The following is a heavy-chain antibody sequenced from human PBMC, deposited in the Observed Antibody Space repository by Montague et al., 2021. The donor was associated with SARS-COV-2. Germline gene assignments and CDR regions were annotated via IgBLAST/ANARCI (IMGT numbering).Heavy chain of an antibody. Sequence: SETLSPTRAVYGGSFSGYYWSWIRQPPGKGLEWIGEINHSGSTNYNPSLKSRVTISVDTSKNQFSLKLSSVTAADTAVYYCARGRTVTTFYHYYYYGMDVWGQGTTVTVSS. V-gene: IGHV4-34*01. CDR2: INHSGST. CDR1: GGSFSGYY. D-gene: IGHD4-17*01. CDR3: ARGRTVTTFYHYYYYGMDV. J-gene: IGHJ6*02.